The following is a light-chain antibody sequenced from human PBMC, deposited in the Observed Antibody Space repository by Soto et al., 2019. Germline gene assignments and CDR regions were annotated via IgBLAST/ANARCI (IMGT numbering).Light chain of an antibody. CDR3: LSYAGSYTFV. J-gene: IGLJ1*01. V-gene: IGLV2-11*01. CDR1: SSDVGGYSY. CDR2: DVK. Sequence: QSALTQPRSVSESPGQSVTISCTGTSSDVGGYSYVSWYQQHPGKAPKLMMYDVKTRPSGIPDRFSGSKSGNTASLTISGLQAEDEAGYYCLSYAGSYTFVFGSGTKVTVL.